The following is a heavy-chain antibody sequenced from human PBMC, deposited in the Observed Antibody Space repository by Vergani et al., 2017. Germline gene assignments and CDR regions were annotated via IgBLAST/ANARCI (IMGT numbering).Heavy chain of an antibody. J-gene: IGHJ3*02. CDR2: IGTTGDT. D-gene: IGHD3-22*01. CDR1: GFTFSTYA. V-gene: IGHV3-13*01. Sequence: EVQLVESGGGLVQPGGSLRLSCAASGFTFSTYAMHWVRQTTRKGLEWVSTIGTTGDTYYPGSVKGRFTISREEAKNSLYLQMNSLRAEDTAVYYCARGSYYDSSGYSVFDIWGQGTMVTVSS. CDR3: ARGSYYDSSGYSVFDI.